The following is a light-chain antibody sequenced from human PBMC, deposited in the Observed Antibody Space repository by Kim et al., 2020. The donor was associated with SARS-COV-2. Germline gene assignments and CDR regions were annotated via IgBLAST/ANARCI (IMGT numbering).Light chain of an antibody. CDR1: QSIESR. Sequence: DIQMTQSPSTLSASVGDRVTISCRASQSIESRLAWYQHKAGQAPKLLIYKASTLESGVSSRFSGSGSGTEFTLTISSLQSDDLATYFCQQYDAGWTFGQGTKLEI. J-gene: IGKJ1*01. V-gene: IGKV1-5*03. CDR2: KAS. CDR3: QQYDAGWT.